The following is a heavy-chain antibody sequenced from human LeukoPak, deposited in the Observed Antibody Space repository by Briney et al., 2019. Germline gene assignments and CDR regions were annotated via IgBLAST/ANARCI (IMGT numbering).Heavy chain of an antibody. V-gene: IGHV4-34*01. Sequence: SETLSLTCAVYGGSFSGYYWSWIRQPPGKGLEWIGEINHSGSTNYNPSLKSRVIISVDTSKNQFSLKLSSVTAADTAVYYCARGVLLDYWGQGTLVTVSS. D-gene: IGHD3-10*01. CDR2: INHSGST. J-gene: IGHJ4*02. CDR1: GGSFSGYY. CDR3: ARGVLLDY.